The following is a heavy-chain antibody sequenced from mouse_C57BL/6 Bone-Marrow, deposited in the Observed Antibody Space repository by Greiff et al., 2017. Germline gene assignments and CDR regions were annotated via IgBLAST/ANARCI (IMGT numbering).Heavy chain of an antibody. J-gene: IGHJ1*03. CDR2: IDPSDSYT. CDR1: GYTFTSYW. Sequence: VQLQQPGAELVMPGASVKLSCKASGYTFTSYWMHWVKQRPGQGLEWIGEIDPSDSYTNYNQKFKGKSTLTVDKSSSTAYMQLSSLTSEDSAVYYCARYTPGYFDVWGTGTTVTVSS. V-gene: IGHV1-69*01. D-gene: IGHD5-1-1*01. CDR3: ARYTPGYFDV.